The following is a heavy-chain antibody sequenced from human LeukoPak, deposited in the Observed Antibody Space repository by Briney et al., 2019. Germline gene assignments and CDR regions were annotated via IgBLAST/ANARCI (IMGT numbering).Heavy chain of an antibody. D-gene: IGHD3-10*01. J-gene: IGHJ4*02. CDR2: IRYDGSNK. V-gene: IGHV3-30*02. Sequence: PGGSLRLSCAASGFTFSSYGMHWVRQAPGKGLEWVAFIRYDGSNKYYADSVKGRFTISRDNSKNTLYLQMNSLRAEDTAVYYCAKMATYYYGSGSYYNTYYFDYWGQGTLVTVSS. CDR1: GFTFSSYG. CDR3: AKMATYYYGSGSYYNTYYFDY.